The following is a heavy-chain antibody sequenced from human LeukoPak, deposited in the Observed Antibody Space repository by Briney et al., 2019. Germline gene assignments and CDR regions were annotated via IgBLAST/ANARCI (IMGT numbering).Heavy chain of an antibody. CDR2: MNPNSGNT. D-gene: IGHD6-13*01. J-gene: IGHJ3*02. CDR1: GYTFTSYD. Sequence: ASVKVSCKASGYTFTSYDINWVRQATGQGLEWMGWMNPNSGNTGYAQKFQGRVTMTRNTSISTAYMELSSLRSEDTAVYYCAILSYSSSWYDWNDAFDIWGQGTVVTVSS. V-gene: IGHV1-8*01. CDR3: AILSYSSSWYDWNDAFDI.